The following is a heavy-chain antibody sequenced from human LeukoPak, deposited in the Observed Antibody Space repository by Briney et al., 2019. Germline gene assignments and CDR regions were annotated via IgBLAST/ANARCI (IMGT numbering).Heavy chain of an antibody. CDR2: ISAYNGNT. CDR1: GYTFTSYG. Sequence: GASVKVSCKASGYTFTSYGISWVRQAPGQGLEWMGWISAYNGNTNYAQKLQGRVTMTTDTSTSTAYMELRSLRSDDTAVYYCARGSVRNYYDSSVNYGSHWFDPWGQGTLVTVSS. D-gene: IGHD3-22*01. J-gene: IGHJ5*02. V-gene: IGHV1-18*01. CDR3: ARGSVRNYYDSSVNYGSHWFDP.